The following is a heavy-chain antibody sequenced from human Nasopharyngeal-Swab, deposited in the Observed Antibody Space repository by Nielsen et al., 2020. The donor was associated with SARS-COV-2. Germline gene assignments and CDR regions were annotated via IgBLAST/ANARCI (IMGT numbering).Heavy chain of an antibody. V-gene: IGHV3-53*04. Sequence: VRQAPGKGLEWVSIVYSGGRTSYADSVNGRFSVSRHNSESTVYLQMNSLRTDDTALYYCATFPPSYCGGPTHYCDYWGQGTQVTVSS. J-gene: IGHJ4*02. CDR3: ATFPPSYCGGPTHYCDY. D-gene: IGHD2-21*01. CDR2: VYSGGRT.